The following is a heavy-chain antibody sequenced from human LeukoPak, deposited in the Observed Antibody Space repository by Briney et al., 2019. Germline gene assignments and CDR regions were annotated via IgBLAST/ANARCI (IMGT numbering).Heavy chain of an antibody. CDR2: IIPIFGTA. Sequence: SVKVSCKASGGTFSSHAISWVRQAPGQGLEWMGGIIPIFGTANYAQKFQGRVTITADKSTSTAYMELSSLRSEDTAVYYCASRKYYYDSSGYYSYYYYYMDVWGKGTTVTVSS. V-gene: IGHV1-69*06. CDR3: ASRKYYYDSSGYYSYYYYYMDV. D-gene: IGHD3-22*01. J-gene: IGHJ6*03. CDR1: GGTFSSHA.